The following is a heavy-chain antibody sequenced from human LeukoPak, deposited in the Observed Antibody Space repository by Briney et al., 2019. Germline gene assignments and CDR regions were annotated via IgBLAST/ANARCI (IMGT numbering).Heavy chain of an antibody. Sequence: PSETLSLTCTVSGVSIITSNSYWGWIRQPPGKGLEWVSAISGSGGSTYYADSVKGRFTISRDNSKNTLYLQMNSLRAEDTAVYYCAKDRATDTLLDYWGQGTLVTVSS. J-gene: IGHJ4*02. V-gene: IGHV3-23*01. D-gene: IGHD2-21*02. CDR1: GVSIITSNS. CDR3: AKDRATDTLLDY. CDR2: ISGSGGST.